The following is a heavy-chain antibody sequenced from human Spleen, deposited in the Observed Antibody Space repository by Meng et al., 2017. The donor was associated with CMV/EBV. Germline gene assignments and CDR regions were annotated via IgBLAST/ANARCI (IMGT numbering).Heavy chain of an antibody. V-gene: IGHV4-39*07. J-gene: IGHJ5*02. Sequence: GSLRLSCTVSGGSISSSSYYWGWIRQPPGKGLEWIGSIHYSGSTYFNPSLKSRVTISLDTSKNQFSLKLRSVTAADTAVYYCARDEGFYSSSSQGWFDPWGQGTLVTVSS. CDR1: GGSISSSSYY. D-gene: IGHD6-6*01. CDR3: ARDEGFYSSSSQGWFDP. CDR2: IHYSGST.